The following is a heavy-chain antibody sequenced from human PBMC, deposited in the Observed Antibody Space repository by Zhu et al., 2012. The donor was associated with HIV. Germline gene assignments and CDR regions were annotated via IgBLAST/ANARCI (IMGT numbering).Heavy chain of an antibody. CDR2: INYSENV. J-gene: IGHJ4*02. D-gene: IGHD3-10*02. V-gene: IGHV4-34*01. CDR3: ARGSLLCIMCSPYFDS. Sequence: QVQLQQWGAGLLKPSETLSLTCAVYGGSLRGYYWSWIRQSPGKGLEWIGEINYSENVNYNPSLKTRVTLSVDRSKNQFSLKLRSVTAADTSIYFCARGSLLCIMCSPYFDSWGQGTLVTVSS. CDR1: GGSLRGYY.